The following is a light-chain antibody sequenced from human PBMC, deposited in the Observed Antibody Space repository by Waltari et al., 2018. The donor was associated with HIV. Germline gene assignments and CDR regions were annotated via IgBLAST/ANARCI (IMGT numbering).Light chain of an antibody. CDR2: MTS. Sequence: IQMTQSPSNLSASVGDAVILTCRASQNIDNWLAWYQQRPGRAPKLLMSMTSVLESGVPSRFSGSGKGTTFTLTISSLQPDDFGTYYCHQYSTHYGFGQGTRVE. CDR1: QNIDNW. CDR3: HQYSTHYG. J-gene: IGKJ2*03. V-gene: IGKV1-5*03.